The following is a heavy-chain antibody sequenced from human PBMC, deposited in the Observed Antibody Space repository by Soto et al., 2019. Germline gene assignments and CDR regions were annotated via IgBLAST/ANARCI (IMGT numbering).Heavy chain of an antibody. J-gene: IGHJ4*02. D-gene: IGHD6-19*01. V-gene: IGHV3-23*01. CDR2: VSHDDTNT. CDR1: GFTFSHYA. CDR3: AKEPLLSGWYYFDS. Sequence: EVQLWESGGGLIQPGGSLRLSCAASGFTFSHYAITWVRQAPGKGLEWVSAVSHDDTNTYYADSVKGRFTISRDNSKNTLFLQMNSLTAEDTAVYYCAKEPLLSGWYYFDSWGQGTLVTVSS.